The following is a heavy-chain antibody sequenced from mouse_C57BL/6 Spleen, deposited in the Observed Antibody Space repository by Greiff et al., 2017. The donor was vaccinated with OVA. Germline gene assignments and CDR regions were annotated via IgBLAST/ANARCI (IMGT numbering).Heavy chain of an antibody. V-gene: IGHV1-82*01. CDR2: IYPGDGDT. CDR1: GYAFSSSW. D-gene: IGHD2-3*01. Sequence: VKLQQSGPELVKPGASVKISCKASGYAFSSSWMNWVKQRPGKGLEWIGRIYPGDGDTNYNGKFKGKATLTADKSSRTAYMQLSIQTSEDSSVFCCAKGTMMVFDYWGQGTTLTVSS. J-gene: IGHJ2*01. CDR3: AKGTMMVFDY.